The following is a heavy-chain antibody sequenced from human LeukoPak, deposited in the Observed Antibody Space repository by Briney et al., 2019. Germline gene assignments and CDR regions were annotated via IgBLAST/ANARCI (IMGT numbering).Heavy chain of an antibody. V-gene: IGHV4-39*01. Sequence: PGGSLRLSCAASGFTFSSYGMHWVRQPPGKGLEWIGSIYYSGSTYYNPSLKSRVTISVDTSKNQFSLKLSSVTAADTAVYYCARQQSAGAFDYWGQGTLVTVSS. CDR2: IYYSGST. J-gene: IGHJ4*02. D-gene: IGHD3-10*01. CDR3: ARQQSAGAFDY. CDR1: GFTFSSYG.